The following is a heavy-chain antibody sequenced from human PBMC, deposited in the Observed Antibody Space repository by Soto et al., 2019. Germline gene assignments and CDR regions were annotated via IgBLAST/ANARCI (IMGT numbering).Heavy chain of an antibody. V-gene: IGHV3-23*01. Sequence: PGESLKISCAASGFTFSSYAMSWVRQAPGKGLEWVSAISGSGGSTYYADSVKGRFTISRDNSKNTLYLQMNSLRAEDTAVYYCAKRLFRIAAANTHNWFDPWGQGTLVTVSS. CDR1: GFTFSSYA. D-gene: IGHD6-13*01. CDR2: ISGSGGST. J-gene: IGHJ5*02. CDR3: AKRLFRIAAANTHNWFDP.